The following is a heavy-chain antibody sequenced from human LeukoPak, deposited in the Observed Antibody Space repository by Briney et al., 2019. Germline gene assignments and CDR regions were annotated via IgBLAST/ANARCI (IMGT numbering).Heavy chain of an antibody. CDR2: ISAYNGNT. D-gene: IGHD4-17*01. CDR3: ARVPYGDYSVWFDP. J-gene: IGHJ5*02. CDR1: GYTFTSYG. Sequence: ASVKVSCKASGYTFTSYGISWVRQAPGQGLEWMGWISAYNGNTNYAQKFQGRVTITRDTSASTAYMELSSLRSEDTAVYYCARVPYGDYSVWFDPWGQGTLVTVSS. V-gene: IGHV1-18*01.